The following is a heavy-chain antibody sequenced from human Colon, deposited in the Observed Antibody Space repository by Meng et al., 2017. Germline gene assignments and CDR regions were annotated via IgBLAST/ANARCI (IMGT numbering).Heavy chain of an antibody. D-gene: IGHD2-15*01. CDR2: IYYTGST. V-gene: IGHV4-61*05. CDR1: GGSISSSSYY. CDR3: AKYDRPPYCFEY. Sequence: QLQLQKSGPGLMNPSTTPSSTCTVSGGSISSSSYYWGWIRQSPGRGLEWIAYIYYTGSTNYNPSFKSRATISVDTSKNQFSLNLASVTAADTAVYYCAKYDRPPYCFEYWGQGTLVTVSS. J-gene: IGHJ4*02.